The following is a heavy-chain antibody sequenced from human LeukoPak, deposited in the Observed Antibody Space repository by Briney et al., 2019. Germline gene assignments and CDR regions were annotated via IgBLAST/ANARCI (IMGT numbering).Heavy chain of an antibody. CDR2: IRGKTDGGTT. J-gene: IGHJ4*02. CDR1: GFTFSYAW. D-gene: IGHD5-18*01. V-gene: IGHV3-15*01. CDR3: TTEMDTAIYY. Sequence: GGPLRLSCAASGFTFSYAWMTLVRPAPGEGLEWVGRIRGKTDGGTTDYAAPVKGRFTISRDDSKNTLYLQMNSLRTEDTAVYYCTTEMDTAIYYWGQGTLVTVSS.